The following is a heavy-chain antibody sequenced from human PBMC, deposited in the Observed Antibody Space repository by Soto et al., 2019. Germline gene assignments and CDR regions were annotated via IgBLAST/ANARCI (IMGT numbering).Heavy chain of an antibody. J-gene: IGHJ5*02. CDR1: GFTFSSYA. CDR2: ISGSGGST. V-gene: IGHV3-23*01. Sequence: GGSLRLSCAASGFTFSSYAMSWVRQAPGKGLEWVSAISGSGGSTYYADSVKGRFTISRDNSKNTLYLQMNSLRAEDTAVYYCANGGLYCSSTSCYEWFDPWGQGTLVTVSS. D-gene: IGHD2-2*01. CDR3: ANGGLYCSSTSCYEWFDP.